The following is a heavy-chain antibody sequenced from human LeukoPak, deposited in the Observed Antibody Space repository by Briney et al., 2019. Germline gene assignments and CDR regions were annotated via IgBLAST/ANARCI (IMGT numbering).Heavy chain of an antibody. V-gene: IGHV3-48*03. CDR1: GITFSHYE. Sequence: GGSLRLSCVASGITFSHYEMNWVRQSPRMVLEWLSFIGTTGTTVYYADSVKGRFTISRDNAKNSLYLQMNSLRAEDTAVYYCANVYSSGWYDYVTPDAGFDPWGQGTLVTVSS. CDR2: IGTTGTTV. D-gene: IGHD6-19*01. J-gene: IGHJ5*02. CDR3: ANVYSSGWYDYVTPDAGFDP.